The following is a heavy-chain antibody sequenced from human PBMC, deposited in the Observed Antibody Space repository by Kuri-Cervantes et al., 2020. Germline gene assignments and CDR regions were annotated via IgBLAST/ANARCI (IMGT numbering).Heavy chain of an antibody. D-gene: IGHD1-14*01. CDR1: GFTFSSYS. V-gene: IGHV3-48*02. CDR3: ARLSEPGTLRLDN. J-gene: IGHJ4*02. Sequence: ETLSLTCAASGFTFSSYSMNWVRQAPGKGLEWVSYISSTSSTIYYADSVKGRFTISRDNAKNSLYLQMNSLRDEDTAVYYCARLSEPGTLRLDNWGQGTLVTVSS. CDR2: ISSTSSTI.